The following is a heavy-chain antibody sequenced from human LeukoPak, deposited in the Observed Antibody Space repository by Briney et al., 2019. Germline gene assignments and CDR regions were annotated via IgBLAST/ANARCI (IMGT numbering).Heavy chain of an antibody. CDR2: IIPIFGIA. CDR3: ARSSTRYYDFWSDYYYYGMDV. Sequence: SVKVSCKASGGTFSSYAISWVRQAPGQGPEWMGRIIPIFGIANYAQKFQGRVTITADKSTSTAYMELSSLRSEDTAVYYCARSSTRYYDFWSDYYYYGMDVWGQGTTVTVSS. D-gene: IGHD3-3*01. J-gene: IGHJ6*02. V-gene: IGHV1-69*04. CDR1: GGTFSSYA.